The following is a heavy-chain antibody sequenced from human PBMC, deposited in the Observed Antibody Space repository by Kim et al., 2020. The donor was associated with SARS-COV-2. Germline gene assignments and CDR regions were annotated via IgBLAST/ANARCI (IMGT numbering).Heavy chain of an antibody. J-gene: IGHJ4*02. CDR3: ATFDSSGYFDNPFDY. D-gene: IGHD3-22*01. Sequence: GESLKISCKGSGYSFTSYWISWVRQMPGKGLEWMGRIDPSDSYTNYSPSFQGHVTISADKSISTAYLQWSSLKASDTAMYYCATFDSSGYFDNPFDYWGQGTLVTVSS. CDR1: GYSFTSYW. V-gene: IGHV5-10-1*01. CDR2: IDPSDSYT.